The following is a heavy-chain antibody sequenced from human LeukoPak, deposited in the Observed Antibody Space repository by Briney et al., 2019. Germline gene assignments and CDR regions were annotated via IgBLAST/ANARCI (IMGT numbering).Heavy chain of an antibody. D-gene: IGHD1-26*01. Sequence: PGGSLRLSCAASGFTFSSSWMSWVRQAPGKGLEWVANIKQDGSEKYYVDSVKGRFTISRDNAKNSLYLQMNSLRAEDTAVYYCAKEERVGITPPFFDYWGQGTLVTVSS. J-gene: IGHJ4*02. CDR3: AKEERVGITPPFFDY. CDR2: IKQDGSEK. CDR1: GFTFSSSW. V-gene: IGHV3-7*03.